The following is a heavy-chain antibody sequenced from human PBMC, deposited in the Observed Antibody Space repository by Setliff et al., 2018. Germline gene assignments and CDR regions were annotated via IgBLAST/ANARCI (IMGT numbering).Heavy chain of an antibody. CDR1: GFTFCRSA. Sequence: PGGSLRLSCAASGFTFCRSAIHWVRQASGKGLEWVGRVRSRINNFATAYDASVKGRFIISRDDSKNTAYLQMNSLKAEDTAVYYCASDIHNDYDYFDYWGQGIQVTVSS. CDR3: ASDIHNDYDYFDY. J-gene: IGHJ4*02. V-gene: IGHV3-73*01. D-gene: IGHD4-17*01. CDR2: VRSRINNFAT.